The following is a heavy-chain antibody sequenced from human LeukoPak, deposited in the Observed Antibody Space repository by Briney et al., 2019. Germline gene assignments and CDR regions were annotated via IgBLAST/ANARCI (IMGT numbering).Heavy chain of an antibody. CDR1: GGSIGSSDYY. CDR2: IFYSGTT. J-gene: IGHJ6*03. CDR3: ARGDGRSYYYYYMDV. V-gene: IGHV4-30-4*02. D-gene: IGHD1-14*01. Sequence: SETLSLTCTVSGGSIGSSDYYWSWIRQPPGKGLEWIGYIFYSGTTHYNPSLRSRVTISVDTSKNQFSLKLSSVTAADTAVYYRARGDGRSYYYYYMDVWGEGTTVTVSS.